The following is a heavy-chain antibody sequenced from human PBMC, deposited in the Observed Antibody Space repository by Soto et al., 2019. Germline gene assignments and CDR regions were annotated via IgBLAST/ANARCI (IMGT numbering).Heavy chain of an antibody. V-gene: IGHV3-72*01. CDR1: GFTFSDHY. D-gene: IGHD4-17*01. CDR2: TRNKANSYTT. J-gene: IGHJ6*02. Sequence: EVQLVESGGGLVQPGGSLRLSCAASGFTFSDHYMDWVRQAPGKGLEWVGRTRNKANSYTTEYAASVKGRFTISRDDSKNSLYLQMNSLKTEDTAVYYCARDYGDYSAGVWGQGTTVTVSS. CDR3: ARDYGDYSAGV.